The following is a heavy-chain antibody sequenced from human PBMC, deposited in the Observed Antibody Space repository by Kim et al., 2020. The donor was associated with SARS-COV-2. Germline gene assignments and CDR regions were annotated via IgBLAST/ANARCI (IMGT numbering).Heavy chain of an antibody. CDR2: T. Sequence: TKTSKQFRGRVTITRDTSASTAYMELSSLRSEDTAVYYCASQTTVGALDYWVQGTLVTVSS. J-gene: IGHJ4*02. CDR3: ASQTTVGALDY. V-gene: IGHV1-3*01. D-gene: IGHD4-17*01.